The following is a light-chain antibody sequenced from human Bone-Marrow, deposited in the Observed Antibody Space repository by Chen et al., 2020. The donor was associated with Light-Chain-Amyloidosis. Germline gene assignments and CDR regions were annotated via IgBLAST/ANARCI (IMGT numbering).Light chain of an antibody. CDR3: AAWDDSLSGVV. CDR2: RNN. V-gene: IGLV1-47*01. Sequence: QSVLTQPPSASGTPGQRVTISCSGSSSNIGSNYVYWYQQLPGTAPKLHIYRNNQRPSGVPDRCSGSKSGTSASLAISGLRSEDEADYYCAAWDDSLSGVVFGGGTKLTVL. J-gene: IGLJ2*01. CDR1: SSNIGSNY.